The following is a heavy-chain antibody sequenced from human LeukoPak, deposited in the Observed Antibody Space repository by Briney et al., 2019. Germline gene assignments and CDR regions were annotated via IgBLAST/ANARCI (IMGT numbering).Heavy chain of an antibody. CDR2: ITDRGVST. CDR1: GFSFNTYE. Sequence: PGGSLRLSCTGSGFSFNTYEMSWVRQAPGKGLEWISYITDRGVSTDYADSVKGRFTISRDNAKNSLYLQVDSLRAEDTAAYFCVRGIVGTGQFYFHHWGQGTLVTVSS. J-gene: IGHJ4*02. V-gene: IGHV3-48*03. CDR3: VRGIVGTGQFYFHH. D-gene: IGHD1-26*01.